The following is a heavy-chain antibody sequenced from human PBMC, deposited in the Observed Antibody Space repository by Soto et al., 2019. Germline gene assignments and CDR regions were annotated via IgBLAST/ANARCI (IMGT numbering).Heavy chain of an antibody. CDR1: GFLFSDYN. CDR3: ARSLREPPFSTHWFDH. J-gene: IGHJ5*02. D-gene: IGHD2-2*01. V-gene: IGHV3-21*01. CDR2: ISGSSTYT. Sequence: PGGSLRLSCTASGFLFSDYNMNWVRQAPGKGLEWVSSISGSSTYTFDADSVKGRFTISRDNAKNSLYLHMSSLRAEDTAVYYCARSLREPPFSTHWFDHWGQGFLVTVS.